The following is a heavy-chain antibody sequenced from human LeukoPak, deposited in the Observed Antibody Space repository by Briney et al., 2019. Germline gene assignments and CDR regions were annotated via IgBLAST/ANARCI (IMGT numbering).Heavy chain of an antibody. CDR3: ARRDGSGSHYDY. D-gene: IGHD3-10*01. CDR1: GDSISSGAYY. Sequence: SETLSLTCTVSGDSISSGAYYWSWIRQPPGKGLEWIGYIYTSGSTNYNPSLKSRVTISVDTSKNQFSLKLSSVTAADTAVYYCARRDGSGSHYDYWGQGTLVTVSS. V-gene: IGHV4-61*08. J-gene: IGHJ4*02. CDR2: IYTSGST.